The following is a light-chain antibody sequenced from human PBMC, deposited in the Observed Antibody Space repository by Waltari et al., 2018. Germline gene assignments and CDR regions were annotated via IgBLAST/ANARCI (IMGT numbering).Light chain of an antibody. V-gene: IGLV2-14*03. Sequence: WNQQNPGKAPKLRIYDVSNRPSVVSNRFSGSKSGNTASLTISGLQAENEADYYCSSYTTSSTLGFGGGTKLTVL. CDR2: DVS. CDR3: SSYTTSSTLG. J-gene: IGLJ2*01.